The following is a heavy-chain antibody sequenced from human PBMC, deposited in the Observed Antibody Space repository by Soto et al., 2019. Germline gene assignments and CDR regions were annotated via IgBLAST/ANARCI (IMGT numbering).Heavy chain of an antibody. D-gene: IGHD3-9*01. CDR1: GGTFSSYA. CDR2: IIPIFGTA. V-gene: IGHV1-69*13. CDR3: ARGDFDGYYYYYGMDV. Sequence: GASVKVSCKASGGTFSSYAISWVRQAPGQGLEWMGGIIPIFGTANYAQKFQGRVTITADESTSTAYMELSSLRSEDTAVYYCARGDFDGYYYYYGMDVWGQGTTVTVSS. J-gene: IGHJ6*02.